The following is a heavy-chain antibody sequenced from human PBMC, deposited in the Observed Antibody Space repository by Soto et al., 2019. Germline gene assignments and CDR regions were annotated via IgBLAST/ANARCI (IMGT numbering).Heavy chain of an antibody. CDR3: ARGGRGYSSAPRYYFDY. CDR2: IIPIFATV. Sequence: QVQLVQSGSEVKKPGSSVKVSCKASGGSFSSNPISWVRQAPGQGLEWMAGIIPIFATVHYAQKFQGRVTITADESKSTAYMELTSLRSEATAVYFCARGGRGYSSAPRYYFDYWGQGTLVTVSS. V-gene: IGHV1-69*01. CDR1: GGSFSSNP. D-gene: IGHD5-18*01. J-gene: IGHJ4*02.